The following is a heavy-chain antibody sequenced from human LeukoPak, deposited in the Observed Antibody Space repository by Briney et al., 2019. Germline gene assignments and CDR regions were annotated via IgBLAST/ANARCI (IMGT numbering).Heavy chain of an antibody. Sequence: QPGGSLRLSCAASGFTFSSYAMSWVRQAPGKGLEWVGAISGSGGSKYYADSVKGRFTISRDNSKNTLYLQMNSLRAEDTAVYYCASLSSGWYLFDYWGQGTLVTVSS. CDR3: ASLSSGWYLFDY. J-gene: IGHJ4*02. CDR2: ISGSGGSK. D-gene: IGHD6-19*01. CDR1: GFTFSSYA. V-gene: IGHV3-23*01.